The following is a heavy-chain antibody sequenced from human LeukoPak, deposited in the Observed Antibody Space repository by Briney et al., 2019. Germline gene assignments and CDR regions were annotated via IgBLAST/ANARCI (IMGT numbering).Heavy chain of an antibody. CDR2: IYSGGST. J-gene: IGHJ4*02. V-gene: IGHV3-53*05. D-gene: IGHD3-16*02. CDR1: GFTVSNNF. Sequence: GGSLRLSCAASGFTVSNNFMNWVRQAPGKGLEWVSLIYSGGSTYYADSVKGRFTISRDNSKNTLYLQMNSLRAEDTAVYYCARVRDYVWGSYRDWGQGTLVTVSS. CDR3: ARVRDYVWGSYRD.